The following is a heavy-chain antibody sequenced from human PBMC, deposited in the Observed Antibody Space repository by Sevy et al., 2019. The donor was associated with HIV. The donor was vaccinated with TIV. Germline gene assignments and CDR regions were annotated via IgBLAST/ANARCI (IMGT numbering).Heavy chain of an antibody. J-gene: IGHJ4*02. D-gene: IGHD5-12*01. Sequence: SETLSLTCAVYGGSFSGYYWSWIRQPPGKGVEWIGEINHSGSTNYNPSLKSRVTISVDTSKNQFSLKLSSVTAADTAVYYCARGPLRSILYYFDYWGQGTLVTVSS. CDR1: GGSFSGYY. CDR2: INHSGST. CDR3: ARGPLRSILYYFDY. V-gene: IGHV4-34*01.